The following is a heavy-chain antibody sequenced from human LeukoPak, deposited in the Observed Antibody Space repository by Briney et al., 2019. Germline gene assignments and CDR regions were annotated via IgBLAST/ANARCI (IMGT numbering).Heavy chain of an antibody. V-gene: IGHV1-2*02. Sequence: ASVKVSCKASGYTFTDYYIHWVRQAPGQGLEWMGWINPKRGATKYAQKFQGRVTVTRDTAISTAYMELSSLTSDDTAVYSCARDAATSGTSWFDPWGRGTLVTVSS. CDR2: INPKRGAT. D-gene: IGHD6-13*01. J-gene: IGHJ5*02. CDR1: GYTFTDYY. CDR3: ARDAATSGTSWFDP.